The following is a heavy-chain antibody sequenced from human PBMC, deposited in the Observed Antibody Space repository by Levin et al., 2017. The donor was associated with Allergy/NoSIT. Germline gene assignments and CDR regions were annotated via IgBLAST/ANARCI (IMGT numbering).Heavy chain of an antibody. CDR3: AHTQRAGSCSGGSCSRRAFDY. D-gene: IGHD2-15*01. Sequence: SGPTLVKPTQTLTLTCTFSGFSLSTSGVGVGWIRQPPGKALEWLALIYWDDDKRYSPSLKSRLTITKDTSKNQVVLTMTNMDPVDTATYYCAHTQRAGSCSGGSCSRRAFDYWGQGTLVTVSS. CDR1: GFSLSTSGVG. CDR2: IYWDDDK. V-gene: IGHV2-5*02. J-gene: IGHJ4*02.